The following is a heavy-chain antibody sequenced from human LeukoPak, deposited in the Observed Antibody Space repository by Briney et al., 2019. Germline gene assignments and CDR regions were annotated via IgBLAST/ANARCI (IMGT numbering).Heavy chain of an antibody. D-gene: IGHD2-2*02. CDR3: AICSSTSCYNPLDAFDI. CDR1: GLTFSSYS. CDR2: ISSSSSYI. V-gene: IGHV3-21*01. Sequence: PGGSLRLSCAASGLTFSSYSMNWVRQAPGKGLEWVSSISSSSSYIYYADSVKGRFTISRDNAKNSLYLQMNSLRAEDTAVYYCAICSSTSCYNPLDAFDIWGQGTMVTVSS. J-gene: IGHJ3*02.